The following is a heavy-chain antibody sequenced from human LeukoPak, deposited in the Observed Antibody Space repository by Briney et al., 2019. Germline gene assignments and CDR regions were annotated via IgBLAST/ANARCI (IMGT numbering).Heavy chain of an antibody. CDR2: IYSGGST. Sequence: GGSLRLSCAASGFTVSSNYMSWVRQAPGKGLEWVSVIYSGGSTYYADSVKGRFTISRDNSKNTLYLQMNRLRAEDTAVYYCAREKTQGYSSGWKPSYYYYGMDVWGQGTTVTVSS. CDR3: AREKTQGYSSGWKPSYYYYGMDV. J-gene: IGHJ6*02. CDR1: GFTVSSNY. V-gene: IGHV3-66*01. D-gene: IGHD6-19*01.